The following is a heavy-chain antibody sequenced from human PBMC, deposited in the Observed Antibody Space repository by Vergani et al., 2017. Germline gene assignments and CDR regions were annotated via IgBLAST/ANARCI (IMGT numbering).Heavy chain of an antibody. V-gene: IGHV3-66*02. CDR1: SFSVSSHY. D-gene: IGHD4-17*01. J-gene: IGHJ3*01. Sequence: LVESGGGLVQPGGSLRLSCAASSFSVSSHYMTWVRQAPGKGLEWVSTINIGGRTSYADSVKGRLTLTRDDSKNTLHLQMNSLRPEDTAVYYCARGMTTETTDLDGFDFWGQGTMVSVSS. CDR3: ARGMTTETTDLDGFDF. CDR2: INIGGRT.